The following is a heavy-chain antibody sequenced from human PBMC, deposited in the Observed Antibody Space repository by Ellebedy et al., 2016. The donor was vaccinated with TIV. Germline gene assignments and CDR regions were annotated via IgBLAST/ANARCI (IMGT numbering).Heavy chain of an antibody. CDR1: GFIVSSNY. CDR2: VTHTGGT. V-gene: IGHV4-34*01. J-gene: IGHJ4*02. CDR3: ARGFPAAWELAGA. D-gene: IGHD6-19*01. Sequence: GSLRLXXAASGFIVSSNYMSWVRQPPGKGLEWIGEVTHTGGTNYNPSLESRVTMSLDTSENQFSLKLNSVNVADTAVYYCARGFPAAWELAGAWGQGTLVTVSA.